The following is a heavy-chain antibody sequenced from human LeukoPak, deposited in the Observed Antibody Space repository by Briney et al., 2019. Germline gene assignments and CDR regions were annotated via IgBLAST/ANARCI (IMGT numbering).Heavy chain of an antibody. J-gene: IGHJ4*02. CDR2: INGDGSSA. Sequence: SGGSLRLSCEASGFTFSSYWMHWVRQAPGKGLVWVSRINGDGSSASYADSVKGRFTISRDNAKNTLFLQMNSLRAEDTAVYYCARGVVAGNFDYWDQGTLVTVSS. V-gene: IGHV3-74*01. CDR1: GFTFSSYW. D-gene: IGHD6-19*01. CDR3: ARGVVAGNFDY.